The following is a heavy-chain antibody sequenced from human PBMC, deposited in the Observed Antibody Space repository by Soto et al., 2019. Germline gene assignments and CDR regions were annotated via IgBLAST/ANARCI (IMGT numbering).Heavy chain of an antibody. D-gene: IGHD6-13*01. V-gene: IGHV3-7*01. CDR2: IKQDGSEN. CDR3: ARDWGYSSSWSSNDDFDI. Sequence: EVQLVESGGGLVQPGGSLRLSCAAAGFTFSSYWMSWVRQAPAKGLEWVANIKQDGSENYYVDSVKGRFTISRVNAMNSLYLQMNSLRAEDTAVYYCARDWGYSSSWSSNDDFDIWGQGTMVTVSS. J-gene: IGHJ3*02. CDR1: GFTFSSYW.